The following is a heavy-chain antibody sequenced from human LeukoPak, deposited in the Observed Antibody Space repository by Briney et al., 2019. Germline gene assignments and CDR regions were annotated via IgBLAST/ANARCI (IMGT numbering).Heavy chain of an antibody. Sequence: GGSLRLSCAASGFTCSSYWMNWVRQAPGKGLEWVANIKQDGSERYYVDSVKGRFTISRDNAKNSLYLQMNSLRAEDTAVYYCATDGGYCSRTSCYRGDYFDFWGQGILVTVSS. V-gene: IGHV3-7*01. CDR3: ATDGGYCSRTSCYRGDYFDF. CDR1: GFTCSSYW. CDR2: IKQDGSER. J-gene: IGHJ4*02. D-gene: IGHD2-2*02.